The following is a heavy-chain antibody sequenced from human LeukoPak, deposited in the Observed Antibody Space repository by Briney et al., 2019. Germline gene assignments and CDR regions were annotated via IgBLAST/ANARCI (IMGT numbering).Heavy chain of an antibody. CDR1: GGSISSGSYY. CDR3: AREKIGYYDGSGRGWFDP. V-gene: IGHV4-61*02. CDR2: IYTSGST. D-gene: IGHD3-22*01. Sequence: SETLSLTCTVSGGSISSGSYYWSWIRQPAGKGLEWIGRIYTSGSTNYNPSLKSRVTISVDTSKKQFSLKLNSVTAADTAVYYCAREKIGYYDGSGRGWFDPLGPGNPGHRLL. J-gene: IGHJ5*02.